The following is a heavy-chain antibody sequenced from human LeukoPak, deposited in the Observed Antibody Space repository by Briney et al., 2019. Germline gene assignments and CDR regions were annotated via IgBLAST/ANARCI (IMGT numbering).Heavy chain of an antibody. CDR3: ARDGVYYGSGSPSFDY. CDR2: IIPIFGTA. J-gene: IGHJ4*02. D-gene: IGHD3-10*01. CDR1: GGTFSSYA. V-gene: IGHV1-69*05. Sequence: VKVSCKASGGTFSSYAISWVRQAPGQGLEWMGGIIPIFGTANYAQKFQGRVTITTDESTSTAYMELSSLRSEDTAVYYCARDGVYYGSGSPSFDYWGQGTLVTVSS.